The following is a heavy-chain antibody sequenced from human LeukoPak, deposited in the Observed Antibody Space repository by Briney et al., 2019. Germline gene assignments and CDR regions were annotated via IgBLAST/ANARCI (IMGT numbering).Heavy chain of an antibody. CDR3: ARLEGGYWFDY. CDR1: GYSITGGYY. Sequence: PSETLSLTCAVSGYSITGGYYWGWIRQPPGKGLEWIGSAYHGGKTYYNPSLESRVSILIDTSKYQFSLRLTSLTATDTAVYYCARLEGGYWFDYWGRGTLVTVSS. D-gene: IGHD6-25*01. J-gene: IGHJ4*02. V-gene: IGHV4-38-2*01. CDR2: AYHGGKT.